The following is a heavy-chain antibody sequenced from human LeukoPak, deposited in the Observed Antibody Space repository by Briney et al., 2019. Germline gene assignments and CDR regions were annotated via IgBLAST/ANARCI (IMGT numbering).Heavy chain of an antibody. Sequence: GGSLRLSCAASGFTFSSYGMHWVRQAPGKGREWVAVIWYDGSNKYYADSVKGRFTISRDNSKNTLYLQMNSLRAEDTAVYYCAKVASGSYFDYWGQGTLVTVSS. V-gene: IGHV3-33*06. J-gene: IGHJ4*02. CDR1: GFTFSSYG. D-gene: IGHD1-26*01. CDR2: IWYDGSNK. CDR3: AKVASGSYFDY.